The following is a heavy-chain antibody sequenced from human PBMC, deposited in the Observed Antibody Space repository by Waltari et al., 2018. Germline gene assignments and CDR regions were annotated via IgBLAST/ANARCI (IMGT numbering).Heavy chain of an antibody. D-gene: IGHD5-12*01. J-gene: IGHJ4*02. V-gene: IGHV3-53*01. CDR2: IYSGGST. CDR3: ARGGGYSGYDLGY. CDR1: GFTVSSNY. Sequence: EVQLVESGGGLIQPGGSLRLPCAASGFTVSSNYMSWVRQAPGKGLEWVSVIYSGGSTYYADSVKGRFTISRDNSKNALYLQMNSRRAEDTAVYYCARGGGYSGYDLGYWGQGTLVTVSS.